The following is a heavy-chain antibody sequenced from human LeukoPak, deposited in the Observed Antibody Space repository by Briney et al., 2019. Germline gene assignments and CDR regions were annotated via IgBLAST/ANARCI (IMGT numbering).Heavy chain of an antibody. D-gene: IGHD4-17*01. CDR3: ARVDYGDYVVNY. CDR2: IYYSGST. J-gene: IGHJ4*02. V-gene: IGHV4-59*01. Sequence: SETLSLTCTVSGGSISSYYWSWIRQPPGKGLEWIGYIYYSGSTNYNPSLKSRVTISVDTSKNQSSLKLSSVTAADTAVYYCARVDYGDYVVNYWGQGTLATVSS. CDR1: GGSISSYY.